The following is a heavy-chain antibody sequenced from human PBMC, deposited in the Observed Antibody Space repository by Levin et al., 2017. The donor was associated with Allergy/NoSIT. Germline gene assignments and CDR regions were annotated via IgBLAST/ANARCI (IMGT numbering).Heavy chain of an antibody. CDR1: GFTFSDYY. V-gene: IGHV3-11*05. CDR3: ARVGGHDYGDYGFDY. D-gene: IGHD4-17*01. CDR2: ISSSSSYT. J-gene: IGHJ4*02. Sequence: GGSLRLSCAASGFTFSDYYMSWIRQAPGKGLEWVSYISSSSSYTNYADSVKGRFTISRDNAKNSLYLQMNSLRAEDTAVYYCARVGGHDYGDYGFDYWGQGTLVTVSS.